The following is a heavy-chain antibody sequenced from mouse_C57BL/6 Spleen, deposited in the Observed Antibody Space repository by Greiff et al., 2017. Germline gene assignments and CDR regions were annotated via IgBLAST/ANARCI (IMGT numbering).Heavy chain of an antibody. J-gene: IGHJ4*01. CDR1: GYSITSGYY. CDR3: AIYGNYYAMDY. Sequence: EVQLQESGPGLVKPSQSLSLTCSVTGYSITSGYYWNWIRQFPGNKLEWMGYISYDGSNNYNPSLKNRISITRDTSKNQFFLKLNSVTTEDTATYYCAIYGNYYAMDYWGQGTSVTVSS. CDR2: ISYDGSN. V-gene: IGHV3-6*01. D-gene: IGHD2-1*01.